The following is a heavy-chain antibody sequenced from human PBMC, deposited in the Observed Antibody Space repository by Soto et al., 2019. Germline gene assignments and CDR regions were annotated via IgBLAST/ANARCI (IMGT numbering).Heavy chain of an antibody. CDR3: ARSPAYGDYANLDT. V-gene: IGHV4-34*01. J-gene: IGHJ5*02. D-gene: IGHD4-17*01. CDR1: GGSFSGYY. Sequence: PSKTLSLTCAVYGGSFSGYYWSWIRQPPGKGLEWIGEINHSGSTNYNPSLKSRVTISVDTSKNQFSLKLSSVTAADTAVYYCARSPAYGDYANLDTWGQGTLVT. CDR2: INHSGST.